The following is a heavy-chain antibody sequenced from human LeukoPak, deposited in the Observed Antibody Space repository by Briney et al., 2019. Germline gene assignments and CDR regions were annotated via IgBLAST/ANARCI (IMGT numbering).Heavy chain of an antibody. CDR3: ASWAPGYCSSTSCYKFDP. D-gene: IGHD2-2*02. V-gene: IGHV1-8*01. J-gene: IGHJ5*02. CDR2: MNPNSGNT. Sequence: VASVKVSYKASGYTFTSYDINWVRQATGQGLEWMGWMNPNSGNTGYAQKFQGRVTMTRNTSISTAYMELSSLRSEDTAVYYCASWAPGYCSSTSCYKFDPWGQGTLVTVSS. CDR1: GYTFTSYD.